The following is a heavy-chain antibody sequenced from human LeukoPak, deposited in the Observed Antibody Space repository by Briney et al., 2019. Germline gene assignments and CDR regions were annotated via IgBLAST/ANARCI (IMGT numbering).Heavy chain of an antibody. D-gene: IGHD3-3*01. Sequence: GGSLRLSCAASGFTFSNYVMSWVRQAPGKGLEWVSAISGSGGSTYYADSVKGRFTISRDNSKNTLFLRMNSLRAEDTAVYYCAKGSRDGSISVFGVIFFFDYWGQGTLVTVSS. CDR1: GFTFSNYV. CDR3: AKGSRDGSISVFGVIFFFDY. V-gene: IGHV3-23*01. J-gene: IGHJ4*02. CDR2: ISGSGGST.